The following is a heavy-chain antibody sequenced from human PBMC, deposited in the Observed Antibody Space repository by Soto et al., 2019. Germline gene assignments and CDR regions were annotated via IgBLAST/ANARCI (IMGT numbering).Heavy chain of an antibody. J-gene: IGHJ4*02. CDR1: GFIVSASY. Sequence: DVQLVETGGGLIQPGGSLRLSCAATGFIVSASYMSWVRQAPGKGLEWVSVIYSDGRTYYADSVKGRFTISRDNSKNTLYLQMNSLSAEDTAVYYCARCSGWYGQCYFDCWGQGTLVPVSS. V-gene: IGHV3-53*02. CDR3: ARCSGWYGQCYFDC. D-gene: IGHD6-13*01. CDR2: IYSDGRT.